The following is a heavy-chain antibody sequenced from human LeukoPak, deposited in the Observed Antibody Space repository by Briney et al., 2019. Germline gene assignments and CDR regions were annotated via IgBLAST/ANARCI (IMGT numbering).Heavy chain of an antibody. CDR2: IKPSGGST. Sequence: ASVKVSCKASGYTFTSYYMHWVRQAPGQGLEWMGIIKPSGGSTSYAQKFQGRVTMTRDTSTSTVYMELSSLRSEDTATYFCAREQGYYDSSGYYYFDYWGQGTLVTVSS. V-gene: IGHV1-46*01. CDR3: AREQGYYDSSGYYYFDY. J-gene: IGHJ4*02. D-gene: IGHD3-22*01. CDR1: GYTFTSYY.